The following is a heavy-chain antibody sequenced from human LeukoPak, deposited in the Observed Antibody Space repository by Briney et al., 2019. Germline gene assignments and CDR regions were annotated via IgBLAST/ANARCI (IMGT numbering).Heavy chain of an antibody. CDR2: ISSDGSRV. CDR1: GFTFSDYW. J-gene: IGHJ4*02. CDR3: AKGGIENSSGYLDY. V-gene: IGHV3-74*01. D-gene: IGHD3-22*01. Sequence: GGSLRLSCAASGFTFSDYWMHWVRQAPGKGLVWVSRISSDGSRVTYADSVKGRFTISRDNAKNTLYLQMNSLRAEDTAVYYCAKGGIENSSGYLDYWGQGTLVTVSS.